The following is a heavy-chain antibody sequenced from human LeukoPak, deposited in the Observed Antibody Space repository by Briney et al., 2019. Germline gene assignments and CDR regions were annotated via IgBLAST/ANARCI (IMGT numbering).Heavy chain of an antibody. V-gene: IGHV3-30*02. D-gene: IGHD1-26*01. CDR1: GFTFSSYG. Sequence: GGSLRLSCAASGFTFSSYGMHWVRQAPGKGLEWVAFIRYDGSNKYYADSVKGRFTISRDNSKNTLYLQMNSLRAEDTAVYYCARDPYSGGYGDYYYYYMDLWGQGTTVTIFS. J-gene: IGHJ6*03. CDR2: IRYDGSNK. CDR3: ARDPYSGGYGDYYYYYMDL.